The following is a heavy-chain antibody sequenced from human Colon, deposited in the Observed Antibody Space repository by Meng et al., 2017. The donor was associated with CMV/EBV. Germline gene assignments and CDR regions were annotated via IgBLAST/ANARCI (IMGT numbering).Heavy chain of an antibody. CDR1: GYTFTGYW. Sequence: QGQLVQSGFEWKRPGTSVNLSCKASGYTFTGYWMHWVRQAPGQGLEWMGRIKPSTGDTNYAQNFQGRVTVTRDTSISTVYMEVNSLTSDDTAVYYCTREGFDYWGQGALVTVSS. CDR3: TREGFDY. J-gene: IGHJ4*02. CDR2: IKPSTGDT. V-gene: IGHV1-2*06.